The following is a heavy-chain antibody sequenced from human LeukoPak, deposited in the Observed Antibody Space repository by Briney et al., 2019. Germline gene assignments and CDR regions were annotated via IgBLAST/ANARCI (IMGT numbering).Heavy chain of an antibody. CDR1: GASISSYY. J-gene: IGHJ4*02. V-gene: IGHV4-59*01. CDR3: SRGSVARFDN. D-gene: IGHD6-19*01. CDR2: IYYTGST. Sequence: SSETPSLTCSVSGASISSYYWSWIRQPPGKTLEWIGYIYYTGSTNYNPSLKSRVTISADTSKSQFYLNVTSVTAADTAVYYCSRGSVARFDNWGQGILVTVSS.